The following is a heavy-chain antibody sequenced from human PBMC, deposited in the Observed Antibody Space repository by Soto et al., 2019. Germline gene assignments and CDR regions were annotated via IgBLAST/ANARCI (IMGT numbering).Heavy chain of an antibody. Sequence: GASVKVSCKASGGTFSSYAISWVRQAPGQGLEWMGGIIPIFGTANYAQKFQGRVTITADKSTSTAYMELSSLRSEDTAVYYCASLPEGWDSSGWYYYYGMDVWGQGTTVTVSS. CDR3: ASLPEGWDSSGWYYYYGMDV. V-gene: IGHV1-69*06. CDR1: GGTFSSYA. D-gene: IGHD6-19*01. CDR2: IIPIFGTA. J-gene: IGHJ6*02.